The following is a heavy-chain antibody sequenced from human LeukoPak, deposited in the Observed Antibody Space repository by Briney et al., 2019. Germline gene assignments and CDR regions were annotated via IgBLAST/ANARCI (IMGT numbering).Heavy chain of an antibody. D-gene: IGHD1-7*01. CDR2: FDPEDGET. J-gene: IGHJ6*03. V-gene: IGHV1-24*01. CDR3: ATGNTRTSAITVYYYYMDV. Sequence: SVKVSCKVSGYTLTQLSMHWVRQAPGKGLEWMGGFDPEDGETIYAQKFQGRVTMTEDTSTDTAYMELSSLRSEDTAVYYCATGNTRTSAITVYYYYMDVGGKGTTVTVSS. CDR1: GYTLTQLS.